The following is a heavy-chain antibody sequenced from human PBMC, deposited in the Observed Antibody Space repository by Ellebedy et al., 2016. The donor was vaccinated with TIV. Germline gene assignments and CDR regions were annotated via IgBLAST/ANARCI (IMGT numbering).Heavy chain of an antibody. CDR2: ISYDGINK. D-gene: IGHD6-13*01. CDR3: ATDGEYSSSWYFRFDP. J-gene: IGHJ5*02. CDR1: GFAFSTYS. V-gene: IGHV3-30-3*01. Sequence: PGGSLSLSCAVSGFAFSTYSMHWVRQAPGKGLEWVAVISYDGINKYYADSVKGRFTISRDNSKNTLYLQMNSLRPEDTAVYYCATDGEYSSSWYFRFDPWGQGTLVIVSS.